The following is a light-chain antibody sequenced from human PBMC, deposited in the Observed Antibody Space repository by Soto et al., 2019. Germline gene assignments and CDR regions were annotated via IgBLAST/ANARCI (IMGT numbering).Light chain of an antibody. J-gene: IGKJ1*01. Sequence: DLEMTQSPSTLSVSVGDRVTISCRASQSINKWLAWYQHKPGKAPNLLIYGVSTRPSGIPSRFSGSGSGTEFTLTISSLQSEDFAAYYCQHYNGWRATFGQGTKVDIK. CDR3: QHYNGWRAT. CDR2: GVS. CDR1: QSINKW. V-gene: IGKV1-5*03.